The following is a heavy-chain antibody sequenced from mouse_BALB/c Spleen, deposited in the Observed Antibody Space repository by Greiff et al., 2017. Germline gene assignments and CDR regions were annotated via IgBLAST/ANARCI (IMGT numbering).Heavy chain of an antibody. CDR2: ISTYNGNT. J-gene: IGHJ3*01. D-gene: IGHD2-14*01. V-gene: IGHV1-67*01. Sequence: QVQLQQSGPEVVRPGVSVKISCKGSGYTFTDYAMHWVKQSHAKSLEWIGVISTYNGNTNYNQKFKGKATMTADTSSSTAYMQLSSLTSEDSAVYLCARNYRYRAYWGQGTLVTVSA. CDR3: ARNYRYRAY. CDR1: GYTFTDYA.